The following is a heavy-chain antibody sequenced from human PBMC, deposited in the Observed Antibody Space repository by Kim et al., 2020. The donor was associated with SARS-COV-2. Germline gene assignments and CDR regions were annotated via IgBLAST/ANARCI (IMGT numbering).Heavy chain of an antibody. CDR3: AHQWLLLGAFDI. V-gene: IGHV3-23*01. CDR1: GFAFSSFA. Sequence: GGSLRLSCAASGFAFSSFAMSWVRQAPGKGLEWVSSISGPGDTTYYADSVKGRFTISRDNSKNTLYLQMNSLRGYDPAVYYCAHQWLLLGAFDIWGQGT. J-gene: IGHJ3*02. D-gene: IGHD6-19*01. CDR2: ISGPGDTT.